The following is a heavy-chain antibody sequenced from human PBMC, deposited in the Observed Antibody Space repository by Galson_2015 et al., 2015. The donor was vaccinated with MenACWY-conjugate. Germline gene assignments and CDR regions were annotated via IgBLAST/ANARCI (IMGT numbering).Heavy chain of an antibody. CDR1: GGSISSYY. CDR3: ARVRGSLFAQDA. V-gene: IGHV4-59*01. J-gene: IGHJ5*02. CDR2: IYYSGST. Sequence: ETLSLTCTVSGGSISSYYWSWIRQPPGKGLEWIGYIYYSGSTNYNPSLKSRVTISVDTSKNQFSLKLSSVTAADTAVYYCARVRGSLFAQDAWGQGTLVTVSS. D-gene: IGHD3-10*01.